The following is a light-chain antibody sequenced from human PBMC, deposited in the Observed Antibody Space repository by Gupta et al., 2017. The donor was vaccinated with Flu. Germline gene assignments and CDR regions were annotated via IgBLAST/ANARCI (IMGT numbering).Light chain of an antibody. CDR1: QSVSSRY. V-gene: IGKV3-20*01. CDR2: GAS. CDR3: QQDGGLPIT. Sequence: EIVLTQSPRTLSLAPGERVTLSCRASQSVSSRYLAWHQQKPGQAPRLLIHGASVRATGIPDRFTGGASGKEFSLTISILNPEDFTVYHCQQDGGLPITFGQGTKLEMK. J-gene: IGKJ5*01.